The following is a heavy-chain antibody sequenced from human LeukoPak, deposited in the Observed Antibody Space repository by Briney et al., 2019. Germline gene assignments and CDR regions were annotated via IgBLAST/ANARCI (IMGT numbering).Heavy chain of an antibody. D-gene: IGHD3-16*02. V-gene: IGHV1-18*01. Sequence: ASVKVSCKACGYTFTSYDINWVRQAPGQGLEWMGWISAYNGNTNYAQKLQGRVTMTTDTSTSTAYMELRSLRSDDTAVYYCARDDGYRSYYWGQGTLVTVSS. J-gene: IGHJ4*02. CDR1: GYTFTSYD. CDR2: ISAYNGNT. CDR3: ARDDGYRSYY.